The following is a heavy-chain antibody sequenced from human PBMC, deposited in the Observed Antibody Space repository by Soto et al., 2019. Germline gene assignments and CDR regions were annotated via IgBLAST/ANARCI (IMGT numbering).Heavy chain of an antibody. CDR3: ARDYYGSGGAL. J-gene: IGHJ4*02. V-gene: IGHV1-69*08. CDR1: GGTFSSYT. CDR2: FIPILGIA. D-gene: IGHD3-10*01. Sequence: QVQLVQSGAEVKKPGSSVKVSCKASGGTFSSYTISWVRQAPGQGLEWMGRFIPILGIANYAQKFQGRVTITADKSTSTAYMELSSLRSEDTAVYYCARDYYGSGGALWGQGTLVTVSS.